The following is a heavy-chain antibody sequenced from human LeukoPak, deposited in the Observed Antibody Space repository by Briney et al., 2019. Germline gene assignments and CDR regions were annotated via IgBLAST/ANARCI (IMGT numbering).Heavy chain of an antibody. CDR3: ARGPGLLRYFDWLLSMDV. D-gene: IGHD3-9*01. CDR2: INQSGST. V-gene: IGHV4-34*01. Sequence: SSETLCLTCAVYGGSLSGCYWSWIRQPPGEGREWIGEINQSGSTHYNPSLKSRVTISVDMSKNQFSLKLSSVTAADTAVYYCARGPGLLRYFDWLLSMDVWGQGTTVTVSS. J-gene: IGHJ6*02. CDR1: GGSLSGCY.